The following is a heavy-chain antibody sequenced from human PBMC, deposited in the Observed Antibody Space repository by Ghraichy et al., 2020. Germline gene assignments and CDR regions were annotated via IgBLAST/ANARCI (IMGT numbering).Heavy chain of an antibody. V-gene: IGHV3-23*01. CDR2: ISGSGGST. J-gene: IGHJ4*02. D-gene: IGHD2-2*01. Sequence: GESLNISCAASGFTFSSYAMSWVRQAPGKGLEWVSAISGSGGSTYYADSVKGRFTNSRDNSKNTLYLQMNSLRAEDTAIYYCAKGLPEYCSSTSCYVVYQADYWGQGTLVTVSS. CDR3: AKGLPEYCSSTSCYVVYQADY. CDR1: GFTFSSYA.